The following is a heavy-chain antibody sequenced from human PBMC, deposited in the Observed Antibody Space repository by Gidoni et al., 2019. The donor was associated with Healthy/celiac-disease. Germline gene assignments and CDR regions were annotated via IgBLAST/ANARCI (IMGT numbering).Heavy chain of an antibody. CDR1: GFTFSSYA. CDR3: AKDGDDYYGSGSYYDY. CDR2: ISGSGGST. V-gene: IGHV3-23*01. D-gene: IGHD3-10*01. J-gene: IGHJ4*02. Sequence: EVQLLESGGGLVQPGGSLRLSWAAAGFTFSSYAMSWVRQAPGKGLEWVSAISGSGGSTYYADSVKGRFTISRDNSKNTLYLQMNSLRAEDTAVYYCAKDGDDYYGSGSYYDYWGQGTLVTVSS.